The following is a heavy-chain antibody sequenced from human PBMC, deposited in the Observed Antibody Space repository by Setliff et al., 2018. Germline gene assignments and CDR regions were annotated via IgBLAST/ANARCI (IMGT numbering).Heavy chain of an antibody. J-gene: IGHJ5*02. CDR1: GYSFDDYW. V-gene: IGHV5-51*01. CDR2: IYPRDSDT. CDR3: ARGRRDGYKGGFDP. Sequence: ASVKVSCKPSGYSFDDYWIGWVRQMPGKGLEWMGIIYPRDSDTRYSPSFQGQVTISADKSISTAYLQWRSLKASDTAMYYCARGRRDGYKGGFDPWGQGTLVTVSS. D-gene: IGHD5-12*01.